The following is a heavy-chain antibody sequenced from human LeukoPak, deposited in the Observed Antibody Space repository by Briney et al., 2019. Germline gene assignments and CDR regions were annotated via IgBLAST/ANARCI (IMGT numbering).Heavy chain of an antibody. D-gene: IGHD2-15*01. CDR3: ARDAQDIVVVVAAQYNWFDP. J-gene: IGHJ5*02. Sequence: ASVKVSCKASGYTFTSYGISWVRQAPGQGLEWMGWISAYNGNTNYAQKLQGRVTMTTDTSTSTAYMELRSLRSDDTAVYYCARDAQDIVVVVAAQYNWFDPWGQGTLVTVSS. CDR2: ISAYNGNT. CDR1: GYTFTSYG. V-gene: IGHV1-18*01.